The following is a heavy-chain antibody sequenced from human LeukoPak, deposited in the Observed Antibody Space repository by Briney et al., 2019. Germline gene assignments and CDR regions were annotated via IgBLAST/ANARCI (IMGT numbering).Heavy chain of an antibody. D-gene: IGHD6-6*01. CDR3: ARIKSIAARPDWFDP. V-gene: IGHV4-61*08. CDR1: GGSISSGGYY. Sequence: SETLSLTCTVSGGSISSGGYYWSWIRQPPGKGLEWIGYIYYSGSTNYNPSLKSRVTISVDTSKNQFSLKLSSVTAADTAVYYCARIKSIAARPDWFDPWGQGTLVTVSS. J-gene: IGHJ5*02. CDR2: IYYSGST.